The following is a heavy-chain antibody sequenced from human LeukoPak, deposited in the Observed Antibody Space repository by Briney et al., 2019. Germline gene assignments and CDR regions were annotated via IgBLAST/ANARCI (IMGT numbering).Heavy chain of an antibody. Sequence: GASVTVSCKASGYTFTGYYMHWVRQAPGQGLEWMGWINPNSGGTNYAQKFQGRVTMTRDTSISTAYMELSRLRSDDTAVYYCARDTLMPSSWTYYYGMDVWGQGTTVTVSS. V-gene: IGHV1-2*02. J-gene: IGHJ6*02. CDR2: INPNSGGT. CDR3: ARDTLMPSSWTYYYGMDV. CDR1: GYTFTGYY. D-gene: IGHD6-13*01.